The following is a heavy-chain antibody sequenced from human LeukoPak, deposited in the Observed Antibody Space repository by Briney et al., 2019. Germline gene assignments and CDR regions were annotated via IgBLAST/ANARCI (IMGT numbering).Heavy chain of an antibody. Sequence: SGGSLRLSCAASGFTVSSNYMSWVRQAPGKGLEWVAVISYDGSNKYYADSVKGRFTISRDNSKNTLYLQMNSLRAEDTAVYYCARDYYGSGSYLYYYYGMDVWGQGTTVTVSS. CDR2: ISYDGSNK. V-gene: IGHV3-30-3*01. CDR3: ARDYYGSGSYLYYYYGMDV. D-gene: IGHD3-10*01. J-gene: IGHJ6*02. CDR1: GFTVSSNY.